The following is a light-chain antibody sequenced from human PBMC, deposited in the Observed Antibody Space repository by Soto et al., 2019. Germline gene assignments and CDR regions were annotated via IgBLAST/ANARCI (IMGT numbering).Light chain of an antibody. V-gene: IGKV1-39*01. CDR2: AAS. J-gene: IGKJ2*01. CDR1: QSISSY. Sequence: DIQMTQSPSSLSASVGDRVTITCRASQSISSYLNWYQQKPGKTPKLVIYAASSLQSGVPSRFSGSGSGTDFTLTISSLQPEDFALYYCQHSYSTPYTFGQGTKLEIK. CDR3: QHSYSTPYT.